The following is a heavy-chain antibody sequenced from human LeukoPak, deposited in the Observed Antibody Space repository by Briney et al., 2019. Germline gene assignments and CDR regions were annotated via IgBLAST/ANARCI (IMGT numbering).Heavy chain of an antibody. CDR1: GYTFTSYY. CDR2: IIPIFGTA. V-gene: IGHV1-69*13. CDR3: ARVPDSSGYFDY. J-gene: IGHJ4*02. Sequence: SVKVSCKASGYTFTSYYMHWVRQVPGQGLEWMGGIIPIFGTANYAQKFQGRVTITADESTSTAYMELSSLRSEDTAVYYCARVPDSSGYFDYWGQGTLVTVSS. D-gene: IGHD3-22*01.